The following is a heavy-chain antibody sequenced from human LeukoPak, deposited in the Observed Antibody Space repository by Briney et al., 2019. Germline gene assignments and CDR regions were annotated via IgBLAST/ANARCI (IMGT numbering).Heavy chain of an antibody. Sequence: SQTLSLTCAISGDSVSSNSAAWSWIRQSPWRGLEWLGRTYYRSKWYNEYAVSVKSRITINPETSKNQFSLQLNSVTPGDTAVYYCARETITLFGVVIAYDAFDIWGQGTMVTVSS. D-gene: IGHD3-3*01. CDR1: GDSVSSNSAA. CDR2: TYYRSKWYN. J-gene: IGHJ3*02. V-gene: IGHV6-1*01. CDR3: ARETITLFGVVIAYDAFDI.